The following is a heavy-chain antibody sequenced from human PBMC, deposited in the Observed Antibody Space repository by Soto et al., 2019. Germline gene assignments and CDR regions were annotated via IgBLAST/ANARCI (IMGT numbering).Heavy chain of an antibody. V-gene: IGHV2-26*01. Sequence: QVTLKESGPVLVKPTETLTLRCTVSGLSITDSEMGVSWIRQPPGQPLEWLAHIDSSGEKSYRTFLKSRLAISKDTSKSQIALTMTKMDPADTATYYCARRHLAVAVSPWFDPWGQGIPVTVSS. CDR2: IDSSGEK. CDR1: GLSITDSEMG. J-gene: IGHJ5*02. D-gene: IGHD6-19*01. CDR3: ARRHLAVAVSPWFDP.